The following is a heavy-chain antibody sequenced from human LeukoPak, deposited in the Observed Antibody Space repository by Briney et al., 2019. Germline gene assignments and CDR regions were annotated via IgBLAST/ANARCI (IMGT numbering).Heavy chain of an antibody. D-gene: IGHD3-22*01. V-gene: IGHV3-33*01. Sequence: QSGGSLRLSCAASGFTFSSYGMHWVRQAPGKGLEWVAVIWYDGSNKYYADSVKGRFTISRDNSKNTLYLQMNSLRAEDTAVYYCARGWYYDSSGANWFDPWGQGTLVTVSS. CDR2: IWYDGSNK. CDR1: GFTFSSYG. CDR3: ARGWYYDSSGANWFDP. J-gene: IGHJ5*02.